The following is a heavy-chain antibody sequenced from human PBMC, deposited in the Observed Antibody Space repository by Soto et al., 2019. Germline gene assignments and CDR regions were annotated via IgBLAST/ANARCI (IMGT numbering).Heavy chain of an antibody. V-gene: IGHV3-23*01. Sequence: GSLRLSCAASGLTFSSYAMSWVRQAPGKGLEWVSVISDSGGRTYYADSVKGRFTISRDNSKNALYLQMNNLRAEDTAVYYCARDPPYGLDVWGQGTAVTVSS. CDR3: ARDPPYGLDV. CDR1: GLTFSSYA. J-gene: IGHJ6*02. CDR2: ISDSGGRT.